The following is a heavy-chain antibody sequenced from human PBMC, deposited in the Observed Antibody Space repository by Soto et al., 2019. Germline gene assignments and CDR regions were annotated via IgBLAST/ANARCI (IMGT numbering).Heavy chain of an antibody. D-gene: IGHD3-3*01. CDR1: GGSISSSSSY. Sequence: QLQLQESGPGLVKPSETLSLTCTVSGGSISSSSSYWGWIRQPPGKGLEWIGSINYSGSTYYNPSLKSRITISVDTSRNQFSLTLSSVTAAGTAVYFCAKTGFWSDYRVADYWGQGTLVTVSS. V-gene: IGHV4-39*01. CDR3: AKTGFWSDYRVADY. J-gene: IGHJ4*02. CDR2: INYSGST.